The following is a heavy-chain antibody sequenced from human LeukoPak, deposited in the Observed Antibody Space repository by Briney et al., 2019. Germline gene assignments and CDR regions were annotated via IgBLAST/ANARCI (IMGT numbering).Heavy chain of an antibody. CDR2: MTPSSGSA. D-gene: IGHD6-6*01. J-gene: IGHJ4*02. Sequence: ASVKVACKTSGYRFTSYDISWARQATGQGLQWMGRMTPSSGSAEYAQRFQGRVTLTRDTASGTAYLELRGLSADDTAIYYCAREGPLFVLDYWGQGTRVAVSS. CDR3: AREGPLFVLDY. CDR1: GYRFTSYD. V-gene: IGHV1-8*01.